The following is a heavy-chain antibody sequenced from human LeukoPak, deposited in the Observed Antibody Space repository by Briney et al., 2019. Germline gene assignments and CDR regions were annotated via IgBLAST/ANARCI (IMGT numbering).Heavy chain of an antibody. CDR1: GGSFSGYY. Sequence: SETLSLTCAVYGGSFSGYYWSWVRQPPGKGLEWIGEINHSGSTNYNPSLKSRVTISVDTSKNQFSLKPSSVTAADTAVYYCARVEEIVVVPAATPRRLAFDYWGQGTLVTVSS. CDR2: INHSGST. V-gene: IGHV4-34*01. D-gene: IGHD2-2*01. CDR3: ARVEEIVVVPAATPRRLAFDY. J-gene: IGHJ4*02.